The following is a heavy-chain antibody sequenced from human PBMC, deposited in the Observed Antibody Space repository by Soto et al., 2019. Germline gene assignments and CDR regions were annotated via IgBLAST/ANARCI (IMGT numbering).Heavy chain of an antibody. CDR2: IWYDGSNK. CDR3: ARELDYYDSSGYYPYFDY. J-gene: IGHJ4*02. V-gene: IGHV3-33*01. Sequence: QVQLVESGGGVVQPGRSLRLSCAASGFTFSSYGMHWVRQAPGKGLEWVAVIWYDGSNKYYADSVKGRFTISRDNSKNTLYLQMNSLRAEDTAVYYCARELDYYDSSGYYPYFDYWGQGTLVTVSS. CDR1: GFTFSSYG. D-gene: IGHD3-22*01.